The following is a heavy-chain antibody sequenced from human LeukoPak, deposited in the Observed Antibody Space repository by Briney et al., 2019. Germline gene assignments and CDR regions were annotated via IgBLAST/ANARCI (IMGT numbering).Heavy chain of an antibody. J-gene: IGHJ4*02. CDR3: ARGLYYDTNGYPALQY. V-gene: IGHV1-46*01. CDR2: INTGGGTT. CDR1: GYTFTNYY. Sequence: ASVKVSCKASGYTFTNYYMHWVRQAPGQGLEWLGVINTGGGTTSSAQKFQGRVTMTRDTSTSTAYMELRSLRSDDTAVYHCARGLYYDTNGYPALQYWGQGTLVTVSS. D-gene: IGHD3-22*01.